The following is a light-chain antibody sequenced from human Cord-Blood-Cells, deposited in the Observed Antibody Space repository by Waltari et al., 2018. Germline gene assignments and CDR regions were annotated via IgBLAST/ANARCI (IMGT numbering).Light chain of an antibody. Sequence: DIQMTQSPYSLSASVGDRVTITCQASQDISNYLNWYQQKPGKAPKLLIYDAANLETGGPSRFSGRRSGTDFTFTISSLQPEDIATYYCQQYDNLPLTFGGGTKVEIK. CDR3: QQYDNLPLT. J-gene: IGKJ4*01. V-gene: IGKV1-33*01. CDR1: QDISNY. CDR2: DAA.